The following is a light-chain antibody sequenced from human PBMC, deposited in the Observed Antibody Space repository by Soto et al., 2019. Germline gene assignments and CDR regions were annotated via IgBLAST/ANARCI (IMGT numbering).Light chain of an antibody. CDR2: GAS. J-gene: IGKJ5*01. V-gene: IGKV3D-20*02. Sequence: EIVLTQSPGTLSLSPGERATLFCRASQSVTSSSIAWHQQKPGQAPRLLIYGASSRATGIPDRFSASGSGTDFTLTISRLEPEDFAVYYCQQRSNWPPGITFGQGTRLEIK. CDR1: QSVTSSS. CDR3: QQRSNWPPGIT.